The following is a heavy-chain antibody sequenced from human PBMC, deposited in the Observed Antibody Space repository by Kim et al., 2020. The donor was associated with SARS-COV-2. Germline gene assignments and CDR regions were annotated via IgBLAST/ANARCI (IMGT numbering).Heavy chain of an antibody. D-gene: IGHD3-22*01. CDR3: ARADSSGYYEGY. J-gene: IGHJ4*02. Sequence: SHDKKFQGRVTMTRDTSTSTVYMELSSLRSEDTAVYYCARADSSGYYEGYWGQGTLVTVSS. V-gene: IGHV1-46*01.